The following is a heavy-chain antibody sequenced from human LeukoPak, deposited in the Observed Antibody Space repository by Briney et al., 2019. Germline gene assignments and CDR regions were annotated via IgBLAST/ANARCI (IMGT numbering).Heavy chain of an antibody. CDR2: VSFDGTNN. V-gene: IGHV3-30*04. J-gene: IGHJ4*02. D-gene: IGHD2-15*01. Sequence: GGSLRLSCAASGFIFDNFAIHWVRQAPGKGLEWVSIVSFDGTNNFYADSVKGRFTVSRDNSKNTVYLHMNSLRPDDTAVYFCARDRNVVGADFDYWGQGTLVTASS. CDR1: GFIFDNFA. CDR3: ARDRNVVGADFDY.